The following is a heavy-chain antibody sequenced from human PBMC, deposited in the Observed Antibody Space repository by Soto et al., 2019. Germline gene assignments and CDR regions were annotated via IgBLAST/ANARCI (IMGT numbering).Heavy chain of an antibody. CDR2: IYYSGST. CDR1: GGSISSGGYY. V-gene: IGHV4-39*01. Sequence: PSETLSLTWSVSGGSISSGGYYWGWIRQPPGKGLEWIGSIYYSGSTYYNPSLKSRVTISVDTSKNQFSLKLSSVTAADTAGYYCARQDKAAAGTRNWFDPRGQGALVTVSS. D-gene: IGHD6-13*01. J-gene: IGHJ5*02. CDR3: ARQDKAAAGTRNWFDP.